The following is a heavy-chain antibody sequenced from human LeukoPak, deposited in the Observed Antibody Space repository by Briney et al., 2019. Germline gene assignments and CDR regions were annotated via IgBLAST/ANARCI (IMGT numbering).Heavy chain of an antibody. CDR3: ARVRYSSGWYLSYFDY. J-gene: IGHJ4*02. CDR1: GGSISSYY. V-gene: IGHV4-59*01. Sequence: PSETLSLTCTVSGGSISSYYWSWIRQPPGKGLEWTGYIYYSGSTNYNPSLKSRVTISVDTSKNQFSLKLSSVTAADTAVYYCARVRYSSGWYLSYFDYWGQGTLVTVSS. D-gene: IGHD6-19*01. CDR2: IYYSGST.